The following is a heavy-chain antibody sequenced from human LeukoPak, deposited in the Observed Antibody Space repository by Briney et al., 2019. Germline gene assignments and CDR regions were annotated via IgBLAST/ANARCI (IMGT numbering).Heavy chain of an antibody. D-gene: IGHD3-3*01. CDR3: ERGVYDFWSGYLHGMDV. V-gene: IGHV4-34*01. J-gene: IGHJ6*02. Sequence: SETLSLTCAVDGGSFSGYYWSWIRQPPGKWREWIGEINHSVSTNYNPSLKSRVTISVDTSKHKFSLKLSSVTAADTAVYYCERGVYDFWSGYLHGMDVWGQGTTVSVSS. CDR1: GGSFSGYY. CDR2: INHSVST.